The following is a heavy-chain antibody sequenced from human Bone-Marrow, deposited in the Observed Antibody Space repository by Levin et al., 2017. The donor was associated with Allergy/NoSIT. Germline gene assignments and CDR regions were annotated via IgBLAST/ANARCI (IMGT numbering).Heavy chain of an antibody. D-gene: IGHD1-26*01. Sequence: ASVKVSCKASGYTFSNYYMHWVRQAPGQGLEWVAVINPAGGSATIAHKFQGTVTVTSDTSTSTVDMELRSLRSDDSAVYYCARDTMGPTKTGFDSWGQGTLVTVSS. CDR1: GYTFSNYY. CDR2: INPAGGSA. V-gene: IGHV1-46*01. CDR3: ARDTMGPTKTGFDS. J-gene: IGHJ4*02.